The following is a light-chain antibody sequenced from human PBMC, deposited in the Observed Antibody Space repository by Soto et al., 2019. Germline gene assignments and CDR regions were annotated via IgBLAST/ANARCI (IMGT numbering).Light chain of an antibody. Sequence: DIQMTQSPSSLSASVGDRVTITCRASQGISNYLAWYQQKPGKVPKLLIYAASTLQSGVPSRFSVSGYGTDFTLTISSLQHEDVATYYCQKYNSAPLTFGQGTRLEIK. CDR3: QKYNSAPLT. CDR1: QGISNY. J-gene: IGKJ5*01. CDR2: AAS. V-gene: IGKV1-27*01.